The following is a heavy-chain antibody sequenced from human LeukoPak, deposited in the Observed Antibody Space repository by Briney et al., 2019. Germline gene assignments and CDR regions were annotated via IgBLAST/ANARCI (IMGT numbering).Heavy chain of an antibody. CDR3: ARHYCGGDCYSGWFDP. CDR2: IYYSGST. D-gene: IGHD2-21*02. V-gene: IGHV4-59*08. J-gene: IGHJ5*02. Sequence: SETLSLTCTVYGGSISSYYWSWIRQPPGEGLEWIGYIYYSGSTNYNPSLKSRVTISVDTSKNQFSLKLSSMTAADTAVYYCARHYCGGDCYSGWFDPWGQGTLVTVSS. CDR1: GGSISSYY.